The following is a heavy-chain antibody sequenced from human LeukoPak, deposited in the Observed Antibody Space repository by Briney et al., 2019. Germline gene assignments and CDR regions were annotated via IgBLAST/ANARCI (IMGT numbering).Heavy chain of an antibody. Sequence: PSETLSLTCTVFGGSISSANKYWGWIRQPPGKGLEWIGSIYYSGNTYYSPPLKSRVTISVDTSKNQFSLKLSSVTAADTAVYYCARRDSGRGIYFDYWGQGTLVTVSS. CDR1: GGSISSANKY. J-gene: IGHJ4*02. V-gene: IGHV4-39*01. CDR2: IYYSGNT. D-gene: IGHD6-19*01. CDR3: ARRDSGRGIYFDY.